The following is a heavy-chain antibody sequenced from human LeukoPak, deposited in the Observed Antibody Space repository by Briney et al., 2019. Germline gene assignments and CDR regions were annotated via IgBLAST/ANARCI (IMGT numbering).Heavy chain of an antibody. CDR2: IYYSGST. D-gene: IGHD6-13*01. V-gene: IGHV4-39*01. Sequence: NPSETLSLTCTVSGGSISSSGYYWGWIRPPPGKGLEWIGNIYYSGSTYYNPSLKSRVTISVDTTNNQFSLKLSSATAADTAVYYCARSKQLVIIDYWGQGTLVTVSS. CDR1: GGSISSSGYY. J-gene: IGHJ4*02. CDR3: ARSKQLVIIDY.